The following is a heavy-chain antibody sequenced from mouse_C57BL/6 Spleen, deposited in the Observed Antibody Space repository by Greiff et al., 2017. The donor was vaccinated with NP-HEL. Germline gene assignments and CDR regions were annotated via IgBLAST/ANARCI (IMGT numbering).Heavy chain of an antibody. V-gene: IGHV1-75*01. D-gene: IGHD1-1*01. CDR1: GYTFTDYY. CDR3: ARYYYGSSYGAWFAY. J-gene: IGHJ3*01. CDR2: IFPGSGST. Sequence: QVQLQQSGPELVKPGASVKISCKASGYTFTDYYINWVKQRPGQGLEWIGWIFPGSGSTYYNEKFKGKATLTVDKSSSTAYMLLSSLTSEDSAVYFCARYYYGSSYGAWFAYWGQGTLVTVSA.